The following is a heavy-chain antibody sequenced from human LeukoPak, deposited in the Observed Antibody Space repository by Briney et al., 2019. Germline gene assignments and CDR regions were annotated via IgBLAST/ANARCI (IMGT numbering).Heavy chain of an antibody. CDR2: IFYSGSA. J-gene: IGHJ4*02. CDR1: GGSISSEDYY. Sequence: SQTLSLTCTVSGGSISSEDYYWSWIRQPPGKGLEWMGYIFYSGSAYYTPSLKSRLTISVYMSKNQFSLKLSSVTAADTAVYYCARRPYGSGSYEDYWGQGTPVTVSS. D-gene: IGHD3-10*01. CDR3: ARRPYGSGSYEDY. V-gene: IGHV4-30-4*01.